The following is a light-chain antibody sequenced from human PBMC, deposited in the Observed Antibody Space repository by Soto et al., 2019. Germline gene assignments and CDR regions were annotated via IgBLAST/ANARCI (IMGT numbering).Light chain of an antibody. CDR3: RHGSNCPLLL. CDR2: DAS. CDR1: QSVSSY. V-gene: IGKV3-11*01. J-gene: IGKJ4*01. Sequence: EIVLTQSPATLSLSPGERATLSCRASQSVSSYLAWYQQKPGQAPGLLIYDASNRATGIPARFSGSGSGADFPLTTSTLELKFFGFFYGRHGSNCPLLLFGGGTKGDTK.